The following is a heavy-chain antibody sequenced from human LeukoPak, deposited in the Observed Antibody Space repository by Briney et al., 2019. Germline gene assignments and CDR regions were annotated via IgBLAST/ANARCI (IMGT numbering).Heavy chain of an antibody. D-gene: IGHD6-19*01. V-gene: IGHV4-39*01. CDR1: GFTFSSYT. Sequence: GSLRLSCAASGFTFSSYTMNWVRQPPGKGLEWIGSIYYSGSTYYNPSLKSRVTISVDTSKNQFSLKLSSVTAADTAVYYCASFGGVAVAEDYWGQGTLVTVSS. J-gene: IGHJ4*02. CDR3: ASFGGVAVAEDY. CDR2: IYYSGST.